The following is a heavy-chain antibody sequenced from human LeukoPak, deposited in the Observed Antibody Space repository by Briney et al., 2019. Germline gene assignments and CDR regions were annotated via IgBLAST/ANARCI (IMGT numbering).Heavy chain of an antibody. J-gene: IGHJ4*02. CDR1: GGSIRSYY. CDR2: IYYSGST. D-gene: IGHD6-19*01. CDR3: ARVRDIAVADSYYFDY. V-gene: IGHV4-59*01. Sequence: SETLSLTCTVSGGSIRSYYWSWIRQPPGKGLEWIGYIYYSGSTNYNPSLKSRVTISVDTSKNQFSLKLSSVTAADTAVYYCARVRDIAVADSYYFDYWGQGTLVTVSS.